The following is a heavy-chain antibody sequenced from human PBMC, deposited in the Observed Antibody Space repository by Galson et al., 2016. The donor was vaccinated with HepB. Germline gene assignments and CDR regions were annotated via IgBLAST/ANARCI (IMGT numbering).Heavy chain of an antibody. J-gene: IGHJ6*02. D-gene: IGHD2-8*01. CDR3: VRCREDLLPYFAVDV. CDR1: GFVFRNYS. V-gene: IGHV3-21*01. CDR2: ISTTSAYT. Sequence: SLRLSCAASGFVFRNYSMNWVRQAPGKGLEWISSISTTSAYTYSADSMKGRFTISRDNAKNSLYLEMRSLRVEDTAVYFCVRCREDLLPYFAVDVWGRGTTVTVSS.